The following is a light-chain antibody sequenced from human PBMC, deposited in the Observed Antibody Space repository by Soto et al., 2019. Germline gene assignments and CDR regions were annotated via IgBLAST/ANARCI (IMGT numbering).Light chain of an antibody. CDR1: RSVSTN. CDR3: QQYDKTVPPVT. Sequence: DIILTQSPAIVSVSPGERATLSCRASRSVSTNLAWYQHKHGQAPRLLIYGASTRVTDIPPRFSGSGSGTEFTFTINYLMSEAFGVYYCQQYDKTVPPVTFGGGTKVEI. J-gene: IGKJ4*01. V-gene: IGKV3-15*01. CDR2: GAS.